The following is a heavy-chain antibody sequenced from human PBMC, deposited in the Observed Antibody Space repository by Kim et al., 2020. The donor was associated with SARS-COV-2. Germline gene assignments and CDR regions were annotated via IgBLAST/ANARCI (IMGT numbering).Heavy chain of an antibody. CDR3: AKGPAARLIYFDY. V-gene: IGHV3-9*01. D-gene: IGHD6-6*01. CDR2: ISWNSGSI. J-gene: IGHJ4*02. Sequence: LSLTCAASGFTFDDYAMHWVRQAPGKGLEWVSGISWNSGSIGYADSVKGRFTISRDNAKNSLYLQMNSLRAEDTALYYCAKGPAARLIYFDYWGQGTLVTVSS. CDR1: GFTFDDYA.